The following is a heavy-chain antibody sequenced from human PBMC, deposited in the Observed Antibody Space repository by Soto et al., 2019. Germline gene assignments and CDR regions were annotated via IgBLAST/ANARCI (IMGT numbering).Heavy chain of an antibody. CDR3: ARPLTEYSSSWYVDY. CDR1: GFTFSSYW. Sequence: PGGSLRLSCAASGFTFSSYWMSWVRQAPGKGLEWVANIKQDGSEKYYVDSVKGRFTISRDNAKNSLYLQMNSLRAEDTAVYYCARPLTEYSSSWYVDYWGQGTLVTVSS. CDR2: IKQDGSEK. D-gene: IGHD6-13*01. V-gene: IGHV3-7*01. J-gene: IGHJ4*02.